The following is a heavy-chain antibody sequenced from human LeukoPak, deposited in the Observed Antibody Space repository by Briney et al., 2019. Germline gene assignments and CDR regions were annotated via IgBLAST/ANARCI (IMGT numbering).Heavy chain of an antibody. CDR2: ISYDGSNK. CDR1: GFTFSSYG. V-gene: IGHV3-30*18. Sequence: PGGSLRLSCAASGFTFSSYGMHWVRQAPGKGLEWVAVISYDGSNKYYADSVKGRFTISRDNSKNTLYLQMNSLRAEDTAVYYCAKDGIAVAGGFDYWGQGTLVTASS. CDR3: AKDGIAVAGGFDY. D-gene: IGHD6-19*01. J-gene: IGHJ4*02.